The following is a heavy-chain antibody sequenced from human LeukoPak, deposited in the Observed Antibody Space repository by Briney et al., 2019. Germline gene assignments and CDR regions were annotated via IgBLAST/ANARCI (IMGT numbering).Heavy chain of an antibody. CDR3: ARLRWAAGDGYYFDY. CDR1: GYGFTTCW. J-gene: IGHJ4*02. D-gene: IGHD6-13*01. Sequence: GESLKISCQGSGYGFTTCWIGWVRPMPGKGLEWMGVINPGNSDTRYSPSFQGQVTISADKSITTAYLQWSSLKASDTAMYYCARLRWAAGDGYYFDYWGQGTPVTVSS. CDR2: INPGNSDT. V-gene: IGHV5-51*01.